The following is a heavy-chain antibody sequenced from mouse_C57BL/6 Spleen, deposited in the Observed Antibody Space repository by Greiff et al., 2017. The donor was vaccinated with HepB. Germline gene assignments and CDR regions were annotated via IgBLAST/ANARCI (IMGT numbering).Heavy chain of an antibody. J-gene: IGHJ2*01. V-gene: IGHV1-26*01. CDR2: INPNNGGT. CDR1: GYTFTDYY. Sequence: VQLKDSGPELVKPGASVKISCKASGYTFTDYYMNWVKQSHGKSLEWIGDINPNNGGTSYNQKFKGKATLTVDKSSSTAYMELRSLTSEDSAVYYCARGPGSRRFDYWGQGTTLTVSS. CDR3: ARGPGSRRFDY. D-gene: IGHD1-1*01.